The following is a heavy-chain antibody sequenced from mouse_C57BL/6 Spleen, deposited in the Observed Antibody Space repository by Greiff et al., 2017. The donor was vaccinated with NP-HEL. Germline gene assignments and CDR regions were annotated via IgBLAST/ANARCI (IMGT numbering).Heavy chain of an antibody. CDR3: AIEGNFPHYYGSSYVRSFDY. V-gene: IGHV1-74*01. CDR2: IHPSDSDT. J-gene: IGHJ2*01. CDR1: GYTFTSYW. Sequence: QVQLQQPGAELVKPGASVKVSCKASGYTFTSYWMHWVKQRPGQGLEWIGRIHPSDSDTNYNQKFKGKATLTVDKSSSTAYMQLSSLTSEDSAVYYCAIEGNFPHYYGSSYVRSFDYWGQGTTLTVSS. D-gene: IGHD1-1*01.